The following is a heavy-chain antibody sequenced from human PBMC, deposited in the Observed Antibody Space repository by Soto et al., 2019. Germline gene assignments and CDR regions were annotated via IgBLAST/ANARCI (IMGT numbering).Heavy chain of an antibody. Sequence: GGSLRLSCAASGFTFSSYAMSWVRQAPGKGLEWVSAISGSGGSKYYADSVKGRFTISRDNSKNTLYLQMNSLRAEDTAVYYCAKARGYCSSTSCYDDYWGQGTLVTVSS. CDR2: ISGSGGSK. CDR3: AKARGYCSSTSCYDDY. CDR1: GFTFSSYA. V-gene: IGHV3-23*01. D-gene: IGHD2-2*01. J-gene: IGHJ4*02.